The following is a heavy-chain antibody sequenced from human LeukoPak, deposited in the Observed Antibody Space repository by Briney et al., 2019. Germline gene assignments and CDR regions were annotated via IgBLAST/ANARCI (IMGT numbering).Heavy chain of an antibody. CDR3: ARDRGPLGIDY. Sequence: ASVTVSFKASGYTFTGYYMHWVRQAPGQGLEWVGWINPNSGGTNYAQKFQGRVTMTRDTSISTADMEVSRLRSDDTAVYYCARDRGPLGIDYWGQGTLVTVSS. CDR1: GYTFTGYY. J-gene: IGHJ4*02. V-gene: IGHV1-2*02. CDR2: INPNSGGT. D-gene: IGHD3-10*01.